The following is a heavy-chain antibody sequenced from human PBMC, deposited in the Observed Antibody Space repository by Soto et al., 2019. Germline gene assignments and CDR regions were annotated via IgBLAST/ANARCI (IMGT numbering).Heavy chain of an antibody. Sequence: QMQLVQSGPEVKKPGTSVKVSCKASGFTFTSSAMQWVRQARGQRLEWIGWIVVGSGNTNYAQKFQERVTITRDMSTSTAYMELSSLRSEDTAVYYCAARLSYGDQTGNYYYGMDVWGQGTTVTVSS. J-gene: IGHJ6*02. D-gene: IGHD4-17*01. V-gene: IGHV1-58*02. CDR2: IVVGSGNT. CDR1: GFTFTSSA. CDR3: AARLSYGDQTGNYYYGMDV.